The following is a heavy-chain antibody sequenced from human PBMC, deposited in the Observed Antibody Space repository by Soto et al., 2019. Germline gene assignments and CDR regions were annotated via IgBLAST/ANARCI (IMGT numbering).Heavy chain of an antibody. D-gene: IGHD1-26*01. CDR3: ASGIVGARGGYYYYYGMDV. V-gene: IGHV4-4*02. CDR2: IYHSGST. CDR1: GGSISSSNW. Sequence: SETLSLTCAVSGGSISSSNWWIWVRQPPGKGLEWIGEIYHSGSTNYNPSLKSRVTISVDKSKNQFSLKLSSVTAADTAVYYCASGIVGARGGYYYYYGMDVWGQGTTVTVSS. J-gene: IGHJ6*02.